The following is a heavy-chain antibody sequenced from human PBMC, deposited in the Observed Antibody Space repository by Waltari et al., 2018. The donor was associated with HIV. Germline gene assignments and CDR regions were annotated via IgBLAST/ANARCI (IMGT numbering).Heavy chain of an antibody. V-gene: IGHV1-69*01. CDR1: GGTFSRYA. CDR3: ARGPSIIGIDYYYFYMDV. J-gene: IGHJ6*03. CDR2: IIPIFGTA. D-gene: IGHD1-20*01. Sequence: QVQLVQSGAEVKKPGSSVKVSCKASGGTFSRYAISWVRQAPGQGLAWMGGIIPIFGTANYAQKFQGRVTITADEFTNPASMELSSLRSDDTAVYYCARGPSIIGIDYYYFYMDVWGKGTTVTVSS.